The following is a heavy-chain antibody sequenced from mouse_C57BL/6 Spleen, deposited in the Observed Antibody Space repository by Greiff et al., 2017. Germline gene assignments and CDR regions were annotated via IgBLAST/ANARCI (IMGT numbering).Heavy chain of an antibody. CDR2: INPNYGTT. V-gene: IGHV1-39*01. CDR1: GYSFTDYN. CDR3: ARPRSYGSSPSSAMDD. J-gene: IGHJ4*01. Sequence: VQLQQSGPELVKPGASVKISCKASGYSFTDYNMNWVKQSNGKSLEWIGVINPNYGTTSYNQKFKGKATLTVDPSSSTAYMQLNSLTSEDSAVYYCARPRSYGSSPSSAMDDWGQGTSVTVAS. D-gene: IGHD1-1*01.